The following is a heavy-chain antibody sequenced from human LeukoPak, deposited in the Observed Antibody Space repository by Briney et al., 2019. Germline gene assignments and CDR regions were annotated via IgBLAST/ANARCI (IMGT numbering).Heavy chain of an antibody. V-gene: IGHV3-23*01. Sequence: GGSLRLSCAASGFISSSYAMTWARQAPVKGLEWVSAISGDGTRTYYADSVKGRFTVSRDNAKNTLYLQVNNLRAEDTAVYYCARGPNSNWSGLDFWGRGTLLTVSS. CDR3: ARGPNSNWSGLDF. D-gene: IGHD6-6*01. CDR1: GFISSSYA. J-gene: IGHJ4*02. CDR2: ISGDGTRT.